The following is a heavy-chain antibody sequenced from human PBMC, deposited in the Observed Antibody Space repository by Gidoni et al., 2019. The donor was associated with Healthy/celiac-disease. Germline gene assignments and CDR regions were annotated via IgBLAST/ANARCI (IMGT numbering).Heavy chain of an antibody. D-gene: IGHD2-2*01. Sequence: EVQLVESGGGLVQPGGSLRLSCAASGFTFSSYWMHWVRQAPGKGLVWVSRINSDGSSTSYADSVKGRFTISRDNAKNTLYLQMNSLRAEDTAVYYCARAPTSDYYYYYYMDVWGKGTTVTVSS. CDR1: GFTFSSYW. V-gene: IGHV3-74*01. J-gene: IGHJ6*03. CDR3: ARAPTSDYYYYYYMDV. CDR2: INSDGSST.